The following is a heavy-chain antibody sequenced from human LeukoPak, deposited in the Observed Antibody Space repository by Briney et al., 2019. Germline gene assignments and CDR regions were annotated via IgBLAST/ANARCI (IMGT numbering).Heavy chain of an antibody. CDR1: GFTVSSNY. V-gene: IGHV3-53*04. CDR2: IYSGGST. Sequence: PGGSLRLSCAASGFTVSSNYMSWVRQAPGKGLEWVSVIYSGGSTYYADSVKGRFTISRHNSKNTLDLQMNSLRAEDTAVYYCARSLTMARGVNWFDPWGQGTLVTVSS. J-gene: IGHJ5*02. CDR3: ARSLTMARGVNWFDP. D-gene: IGHD3-10*01.